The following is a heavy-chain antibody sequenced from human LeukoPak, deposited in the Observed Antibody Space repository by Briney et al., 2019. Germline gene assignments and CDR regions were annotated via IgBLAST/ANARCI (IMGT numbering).Heavy chain of an antibody. CDR3: ARAGFRGSGSYLGY. CDR2: INPNSGGT. V-gene: IGHV1-2*02. D-gene: IGHD1-26*01. CDR1: GYTFTSYY. Sequence: GASVKVSCKASGYTFTSYYMHWVRQAPGQGLEWMGWINPNSGGTNYAQRFQGRVTMTRDTSISTAYMELSRLRSDDTAVYYCARAGFRGSGSYLGYWGQGTLVTVSS. J-gene: IGHJ4*02.